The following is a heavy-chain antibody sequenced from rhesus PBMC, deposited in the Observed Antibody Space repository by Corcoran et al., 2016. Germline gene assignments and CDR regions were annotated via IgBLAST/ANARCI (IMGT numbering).Heavy chain of an antibody. CDR2: IRSDGSIA. CDR1: GFTFSSYW. CDR3: ARGYYEDDYGYYYTSYGLDS. D-gene: IGHD3-9*01. Sequence: EVQLVESGGGLVQPGGSLRLSCAASGFTFSSYWMYWVRQAPGKGLEWVSRIRSDGSIAKDADSVKGRFTIFRENAKNSLFLQMNSLRAEDTAVYYCARGYYEDDYGYYYTSYGLDSWGQGVVVTVPS. V-gene: IGHV3-119*01. J-gene: IGHJ6*01.